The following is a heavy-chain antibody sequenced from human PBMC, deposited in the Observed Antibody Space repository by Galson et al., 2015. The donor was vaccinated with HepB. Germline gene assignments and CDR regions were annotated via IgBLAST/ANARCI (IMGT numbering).Heavy chain of an antibody. J-gene: IGHJ4*02. V-gene: IGHV3-30*04. Sequence: SLRLSCAASGFTFSSYAMHWVRQAPGKGLEWVAVISYDGSNKYYADSVKGRFTISRDSSKNTLYLQMNSLRAEDTAVYYCAREPGIGLGYWGQGTLVTVSS. CDR3: AREPGIGLGY. CDR2: ISYDGSNK. CDR1: GFTFSSYA. D-gene: IGHD6-13*01.